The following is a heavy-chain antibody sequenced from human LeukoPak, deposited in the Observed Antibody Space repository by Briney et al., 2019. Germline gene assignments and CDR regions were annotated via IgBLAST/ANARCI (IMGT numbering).Heavy chain of an antibody. J-gene: IGHJ4*02. D-gene: IGHD6-19*01. Sequence: GGSLRLSCAASGFTFSSYDMNWVRQAPGKGLEWVSFITIAGRTIYYAASVKGRFTISRDNAKNSLFLQMNSLRAEDTAVYYCASTSGWYEPIDYWGQGTLVTVSS. CDR1: GFTFSSYD. V-gene: IGHV3-48*03. CDR3: ASTSGWYEPIDY. CDR2: ITIAGRTI.